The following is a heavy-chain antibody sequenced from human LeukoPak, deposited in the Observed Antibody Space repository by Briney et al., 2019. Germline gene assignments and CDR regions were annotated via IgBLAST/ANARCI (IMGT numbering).Heavy chain of an antibody. CDR1: GFTVSSDY. CDR2: IYSGGST. D-gene: IGHD4-17*01. J-gene: IGHJ6*02. V-gene: IGHV3-53*05. CDR3: ARHVKATVTTYYGIDV. Sequence: PGGSLRLSCAASGFTVSSDYMSWVRQAPGKGLEWVSVIYSGGSTYYADSVKGQFTISRDKSKNTVYLQMNSLRFEDTAMYYCARHVKATVTTYYGIDVWGQGTTVTVSS.